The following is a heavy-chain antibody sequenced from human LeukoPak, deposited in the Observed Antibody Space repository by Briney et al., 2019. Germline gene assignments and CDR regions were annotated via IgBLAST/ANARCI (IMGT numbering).Heavy chain of an antibody. CDR1: GFTFSSFW. J-gene: IGHJ3*02. CDR2: VHKDGIST. V-gene: IGHV3-74*03. Sequence: GGSLRLSCAASGFTFSSFWMHWVRQAPGKGLVWVSHVHKDGISTTFTDSVKGRFTISRDNAKNTVDLQMNSLRAEDTGVYYCARGGSGCFDIWGQGTMVTVSS. CDR3: ARGGSGCFDI. D-gene: IGHD1-26*01.